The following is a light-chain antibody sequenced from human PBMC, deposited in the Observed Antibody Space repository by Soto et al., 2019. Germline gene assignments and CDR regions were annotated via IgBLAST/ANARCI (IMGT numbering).Light chain of an antibody. CDR3: QHRGKWPRT. CDR2: GAS. Sequence: EIVLTQFPATLSLSPGERATLSCRASQSVSSYLAWYQQKPGQVPRLLIYGASNRATGIPARFSGSGSGTDFSLTISSLESEDFAVYYCQHRGKWPRTFGQGTKLEIK. CDR1: QSVSSY. J-gene: IGKJ2*01. V-gene: IGKV3-11*01.